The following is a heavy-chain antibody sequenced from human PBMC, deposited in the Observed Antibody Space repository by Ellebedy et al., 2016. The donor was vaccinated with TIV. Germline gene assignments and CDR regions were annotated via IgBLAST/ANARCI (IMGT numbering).Heavy chain of an antibody. D-gene: IGHD6-13*01. CDR3: AKGWLGAGAGTDFDY. CDR1: GFPFSSYA. CDR2: ISDSGGNT. Sequence: GESLKISXAASGFPFSSYAMSWVRQPPGKGPEWVSSISDSGGNTYYADSVRGRFTFSRDNSKNTLYLQMNSLRVEDTAVYYCAKGWLGAGAGTDFDYWGRGTLVTVSS. J-gene: IGHJ4*02. V-gene: IGHV3-23*01.